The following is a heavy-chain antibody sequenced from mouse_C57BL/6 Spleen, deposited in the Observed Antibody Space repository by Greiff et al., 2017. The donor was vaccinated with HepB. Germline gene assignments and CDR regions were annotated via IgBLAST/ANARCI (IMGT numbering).Heavy chain of an antibody. V-gene: IGHV3-8*01. CDR2: ISYSGST. J-gene: IGHJ4*01. CDR1: GYSITSDY. CDR3: ARGDYGYYAMDY. Sequence: EVKLMESGPGLAKPSQPLSLTCSVPGYSITSDYWNWIRKFPGNNLEYMGYISYSGSTYYNPSLKSRISITRDTSKNQYYLQLNSVTTEDTATYYCARGDYGYYAMDYWGQGTSVTVSS. D-gene: IGHD1-2*01.